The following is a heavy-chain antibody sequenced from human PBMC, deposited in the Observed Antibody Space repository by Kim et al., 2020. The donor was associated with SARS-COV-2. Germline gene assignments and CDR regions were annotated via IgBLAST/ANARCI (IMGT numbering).Heavy chain of an antibody. J-gene: IGHJ6*03. D-gene: IGHD4-17*01. CDR2: IYPGDSDT. CDR3: VRRNYGGNSEDYYYMDV. Sequence: GESLKISCKGSGYSFTSYWIGWVRQMPGKGLEWMGIIYPGDSDTRYSPSFQGQVTISADKSISTAYLQWSSLKASDTTMYYCVRRNYGGNSEDYYYMDVWGKGTTVTVSS. CDR1: GYSFTSYW. V-gene: IGHV5-51*01.